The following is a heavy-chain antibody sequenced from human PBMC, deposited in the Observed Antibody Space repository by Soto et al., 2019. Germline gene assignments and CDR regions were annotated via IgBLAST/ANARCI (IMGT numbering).Heavy chain of an antibody. V-gene: IGHV4-4*07. Sequence: SETLSLTCTVSGGTISSYYWSWIRQPAGKGLEWIGRIYTSGSTNYNPSLKSRVTMSVDTSKNQFSLKLSSVTAADTAVYYCARERTYYDILTELYYVDYWGQGTLVTVSS. CDR3: ARERTYYDILTELYYVDY. CDR2: IYTSGST. J-gene: IGHJ4*02. CDR1: GGTISSYY. D-gene: IGHD3-9*01.